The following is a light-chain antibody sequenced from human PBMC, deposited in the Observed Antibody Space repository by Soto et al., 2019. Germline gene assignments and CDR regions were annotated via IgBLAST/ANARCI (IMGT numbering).Light chain of an antibody. CDR1: SSDVGGYNY. CDR2: GVS. V-gene: IGLV2-14*01. Sequence: QSALTQPASVSGSPGQSITISCTGTSSDVGGYNYVSWYQQHPGKAPKLVIYGVSYRPSGVSGRFSGSKFQNTASLTISGLQPEDEADYYCSSYRSGSVVVFGGGTKVTVL. J-gene: IGLJ3*02. CDR3: SSYRSGSVVV.